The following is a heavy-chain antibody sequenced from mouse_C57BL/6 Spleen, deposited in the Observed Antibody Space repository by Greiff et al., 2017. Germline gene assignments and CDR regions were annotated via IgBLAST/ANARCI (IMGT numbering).Heavy chain of an antibody. CDR3: ARDYYYGSYWYYDG. CDR1: GFTFSDYG. D-gene: IGHD1-1*01. CDR2: ISSGSSTT. J-gene: IGHJ1*03. V-gene: IGHV5-17*01. Sequence: EVKLVESGGGLVKPGGSLKLSCAASGFTFSDYGMNWVRQAPGKGLEWVAYISSGSSTTNYADTVKGRFTISRDNATSTPFLQMTSLRSEDTAMYYCARDYYYGSYWYYDGWGTGTTVTVSS.